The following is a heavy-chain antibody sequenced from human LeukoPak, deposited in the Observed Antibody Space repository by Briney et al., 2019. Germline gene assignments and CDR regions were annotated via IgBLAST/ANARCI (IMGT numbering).Heavy chain of an antibody. Sequence: GGSLRLSCAASGFSFSNYAMSWVRQAPGKGLEWVSVIIASSGSTFYADSVKGRFTISRDNAKNSLYLQMNSLTAGDTAVYYCARGPPRGKYYYMDVWGKGTTVTVSS. CDR1: GFSFSNYA. CDR2: IIASSGST. V-gene: IGHV3-23*01. CDR3: ARGPPRGKYYYMDV. J-gene: IGHJ6*03. D-gene: IGHD1-1*01.